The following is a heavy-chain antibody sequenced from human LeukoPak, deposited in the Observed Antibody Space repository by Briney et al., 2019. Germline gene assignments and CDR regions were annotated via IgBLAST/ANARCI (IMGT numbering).Heavy chain of an antibody. D-gene: IGHD6-6*01. Sequence: GSLRLSCAASGFTFSSYEMNWVRQAPGKGLEWVSYISGGGTTIFYADSVKGRFTISRDNSKNTLYLQMNSLRAEDTAVYYCAKEQSSSGFFDYWGQGTLVTVSS. J-gene: IGHJ4*02. V-gene: IGHV3-48*03. CDR2: ISGGGTTI. CDR1: GFTFSSYE. CDR3: AKEQSSSGFFDY.